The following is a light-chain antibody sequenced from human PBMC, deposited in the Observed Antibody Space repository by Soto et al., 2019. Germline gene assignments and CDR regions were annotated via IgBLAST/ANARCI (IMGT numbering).Light chain of an antibody. Sequence: EIVLTQSPVTLSLSPWERSTLACRASQSISSNLAWYQQKPGQAPRLLIYGASTRATGIPARFTGSGSGTEFTLTISSLQSEDFGVYYCQQYNDWPPITFGQGTKVDIK. CDR3: QQYNDWPPIT. V-gene: IGKV3-15*01. J-gene: IGKJ1*01. CDR1: QSISSN. CDR2: GAS.